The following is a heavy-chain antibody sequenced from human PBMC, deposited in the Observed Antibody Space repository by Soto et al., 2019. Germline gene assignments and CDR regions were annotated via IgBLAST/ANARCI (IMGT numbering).Heavy chain of an antibody. D-gene: IGHD2-2*01. CDR2: ISAYNGNT. V-gene: IGHV1-18*01. CDR3: ARSGDYCSSTSCPSNYYYYYGMDV. Sequence: ASVKVSCKASGYTFTSYGISWVRQAPGQGLEWMGWISAYNGNTNYAQKLQGRVTMTTDTSTSTAYMELRSLRSDDTAVYYCARSGDYCSSTSCPSNYYYYYGMDVWGQGTTVTVS. CDR1: GYTFTSYG. J-gene: IGHJ6*02.